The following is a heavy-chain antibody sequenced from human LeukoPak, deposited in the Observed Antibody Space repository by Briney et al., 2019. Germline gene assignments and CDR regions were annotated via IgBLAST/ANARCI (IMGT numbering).Heavy chain of an antibody. D-gene: IGHD6-13*01. CDR3: AKEAGAAAGTDYFDS. V-gene: IGHV3-11*04. Sequence: PGGSLRLSCAASGFTFSDYYMSWIRQAPGKGLEWVSYISSSGSTIYYADSVKGRFTISRDNSKNTLSLQMNSLRGEDTAVYYCAKEAGAAAGTDYFDSWGQGTLVTVSS. J-gene: IGHJ4*02. CDR2: ISSSGSTI. CDR1: GFTFSDYY.